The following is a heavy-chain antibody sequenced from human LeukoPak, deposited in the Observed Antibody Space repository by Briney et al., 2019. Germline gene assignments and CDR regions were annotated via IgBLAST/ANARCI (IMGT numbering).Heavy chain of an antibody. J-gene: IGHJ3*02. V-gene: IGHV1-18*01. CDR2: ISAYNGNT. D-gene: IGHD3-9*01. Sequence: ASVKVSCKASGYTFTSYGISWVRQAPGQGLEWMGWISAYNGNTNYAQKLQGRVTMTTDTSTSTAYMELRSLRSDDTAVYYCARVYYDILTASDAFDIWGQGTMVTVSS. CDR3: ARVYYDILTASDAFDI. CDR1: GYTFTSYG.